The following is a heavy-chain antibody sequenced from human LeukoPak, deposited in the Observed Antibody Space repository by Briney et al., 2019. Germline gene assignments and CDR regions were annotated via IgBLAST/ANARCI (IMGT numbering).Heavy chain of an antibody. J-gene: IGHJ5*02. V-gene: IGHV4-39*07. Sequence: PSETLSLTRTVSGGSISSSSYYWGWIRQPPGKGLEWIGSIYYSGSTYYNPSLKSRVTISVDTSKNRFSLKLSSVTAADTAVYYCARDTYYDFWSGPEFDPWGQGTLVTVSS. CDR1: GGSISSSSYY. CDR2: IYYSGST. D-gene: IGHD3-3*01. CDR3: ARDTYYDFWSGPEFDP.